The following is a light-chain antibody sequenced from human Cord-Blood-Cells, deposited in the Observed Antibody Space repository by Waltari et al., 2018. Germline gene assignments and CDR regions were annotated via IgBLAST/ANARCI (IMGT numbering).Light chain of an antibody. CDR1: SSNIGSNT. V-gene: IGLV1-44*01. J-gene: IGLJ1*01. Sequence: QSVLTQPPSASGTPGQRVTISCSGSSSNIGSNTVNWYQQLPGTAPKLLIYSNMQRPSGVPGRSSGSKSGTSASLAIRGSQFEDEADYYWEAWDDSLNVYVFGTGTKVTVL. CDR2: SNM. CDR3: EAWDDSLNVYV.